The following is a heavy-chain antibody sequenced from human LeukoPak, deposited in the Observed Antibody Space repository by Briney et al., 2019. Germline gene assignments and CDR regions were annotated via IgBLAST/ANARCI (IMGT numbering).Heavy chain of an antibody. Sequence: GASVTVSCKASGYTFTNNAIHWVRQAPGQSLEWMGWINAESHKTKSAQKFQTRLSITTDTSASTVYMELSSLTSEDMAVYYCARGAAGSHYWFFDLWGRGTLLTVSS. CDR2: INAESHKT. D-gene: IGHD3-16*01. CDR3: ARGAAGSHYWFFDL. CDR1: GYTFTNNA. V-gene: IGHV1-3*01. J-gene: IGHJ2*01.